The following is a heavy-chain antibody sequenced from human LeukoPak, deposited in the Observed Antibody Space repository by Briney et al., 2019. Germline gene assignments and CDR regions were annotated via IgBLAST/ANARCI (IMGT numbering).Heavy chain of an antibody. D-gene: IGHD1-1*01. CDR3: GRHGHDTGNYEAHFDY. Sequence: SETLSVTCTVSGDSISSYYWSWIRQPPGKGLECIAYIHNSGHTNSNPSLKSRVTISIDTSKSQFSLELKSVTAADTAVYYCGRHGHDTGNYEAHFDYWGQGALVTVSS. CDR1: GDSISSYY. V-gene: IGHV4-59*08. CDR2: IHNSGHT. J-gene: IGHJ4*02.